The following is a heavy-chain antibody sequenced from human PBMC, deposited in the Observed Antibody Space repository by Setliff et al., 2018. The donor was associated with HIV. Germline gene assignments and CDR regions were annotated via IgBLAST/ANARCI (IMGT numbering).Heavy chain of an antibody. V-gene: IGHV4-4*07. Sequence: PSETLSLTCTVSGGSISSYYWNWIRQPADKELEWIGRIYTSGSTNYNPSLKSRVTMSIDTSKNQFSLKLSSVTAADTAIYYCARGSRSHGGMFGYWGQGTLVTVSS. CDR1: GGSISSYY. D-gene: IGHD6-13*01. J-gene: IGHJ4*02. CDR2: IYTSGST. CDR3: ARGSRSHGGMFGY.